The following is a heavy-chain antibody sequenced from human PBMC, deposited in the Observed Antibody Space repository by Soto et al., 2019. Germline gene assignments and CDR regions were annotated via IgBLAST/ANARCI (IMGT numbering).Heavy chain of an antibody. CDR1: GFTFRSYA. D-gene: IGHD3-16*01. V-gene: IGHV3-23*01. Sequence: EVQLLESGGGLVQPGGSLRLSCAASGFTFRSYAMSWVRQAPGKGVAWVSGISVSGGSTYYADSVKGRFTISRDNSKNTLYLQMNSLRAEDTAVYYCASNTRYDPPDYWGQGTLVTVSS. CDR3: ASNTRYDPPDY. CDR2: ISVSGGST. J-gene: IGHJ4*02.